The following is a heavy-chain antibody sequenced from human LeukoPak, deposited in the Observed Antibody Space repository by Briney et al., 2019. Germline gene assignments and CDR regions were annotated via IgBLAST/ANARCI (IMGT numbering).Heavy chain of an antibody. CDR1: GGSISSYY. CDR2: IYYSGST. V-gene: IGHV4-59*01. D-gene: IGHD6-19*01. J-gene: IGHJ4*02. Sequence: SETPSLTCTVSGGSISSYYWSWIRQPPGKGLEWIGYIYYSGSTNYNPSLKSRVTISVDTSKNQFSLKLSSVTAADTAVYYCAKGDKVAGTEFDYWGQGTLVTVSS. CDR3: AKGDKVAGTEFDY.